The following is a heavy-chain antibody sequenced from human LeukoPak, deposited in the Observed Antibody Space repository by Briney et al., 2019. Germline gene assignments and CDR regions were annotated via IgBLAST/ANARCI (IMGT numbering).Heavy chain of an antibody. V-gene: IGHV1-18*01. J-gene: IGHJ5*02. D-gene: IGHD3-10*01. CDR3: ARVPRRGERFDP. CDR2: ISAYNGNT. CDR1: GYTLTSYG. Sequence: EASVKVSCKASGYTLTSYGISWVRQAPGQGLEWMGWISAYNGNTRYAQKLQGRVTMTTDSSTSTAYMELRSLRSDDTAVYYCARVPRRGERFDPWGQGTLVTVSS.